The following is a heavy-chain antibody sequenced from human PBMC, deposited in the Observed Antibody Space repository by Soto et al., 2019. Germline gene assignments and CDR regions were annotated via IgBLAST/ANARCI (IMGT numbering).Heavy chain of an antibody. Sequence: SETLSLTCTVSGGSVSSGSFYWSWIRQPPGKGLEWIGFIYNNRSFNYNPSLKSRVTISVDTSKHQFSLKLSSVTAADTAVYYCARAPLGYSSSHYFDLWGQGAPVTVSS. CDR1: GGSVSSGSFY. CDR3: ARAPLGYSSSHYFDL. CDR2: IYNNRSF. D-gene: IGHD6-6*01. J-gene: IGHJ4*02. V-gene: IGHV4-61*01.